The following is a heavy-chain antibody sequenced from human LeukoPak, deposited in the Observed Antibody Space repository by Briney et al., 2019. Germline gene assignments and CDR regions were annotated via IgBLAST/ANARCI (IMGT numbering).Heavy chain of an antibody. J-gene: IGHJ6*02. CDR1: GFNVSSNY. CDR3: ANSGVISPRRGMDV. V-gene: IGHV3-53*01. Sequence: GGSLRLSCAASGFNVSSNYLSWVRQAPGKGLEWVSLIYSGGSTYYADSVKGRFTISRDNSKNTLYLQMNSLRAEDTAVYYCANSGVISPRRGMDVWGQGTTATVSS. D-gene: IGHD3-10*01. CDR2: IYSGGST.